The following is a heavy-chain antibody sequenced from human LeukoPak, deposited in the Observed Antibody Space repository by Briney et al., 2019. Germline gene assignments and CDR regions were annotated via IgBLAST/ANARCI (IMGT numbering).Heavy chain of an antibody. D-gene: IGHD3-3*01. CDR2: FDPEDGET. V-gene: IGHV1-24*01. CDR3: ATPHYDFWSGYRQPYYFDY. Sequence: EASVKVSCKVSGYTLTELSMHWVRQAPGKGLEWMGGFDPEDGETIYAQKFQGRVTMTEDTSTDTAYMELSSLRSEDTAVYYCATPHYDFWSGYRQPYYFDYWGQGTLVTVSS. CDR1: GYTLTELS. J-gene: IGHJ4*02.